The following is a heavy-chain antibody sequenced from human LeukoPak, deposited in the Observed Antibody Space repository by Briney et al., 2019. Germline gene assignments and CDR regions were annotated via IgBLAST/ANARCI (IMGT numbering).Heavy chain of an antibody. Sequence: GGSLRLSCAASGFTFDDYAMHWVRQAPGKGLEWVSGISWNSGSIGYADSVKGRFTISRDNAKNSLYLQMNSLRAEDTALYYCAKTRLSNYGSGSYWGGFDYWGQGTLVTVSS. CDR3: AKTRLSNYGSGSYWGGFDY. D-gene: IGHD3-10*01. V-gene: IGHV3-9*01. CDR1: GFTFDDYA. J-gene: IGHJ4*02. CDR2: ISWNSGSI.